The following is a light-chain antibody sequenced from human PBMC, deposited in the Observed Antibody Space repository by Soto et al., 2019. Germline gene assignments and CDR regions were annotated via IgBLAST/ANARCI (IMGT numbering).Light chain of an antibody. CDR1: SSNVGAGYD. CDR3: QSYDSSLSGVV. V-gene: IGLV1-40*01. J-gene: IGLJ2*01. Sequence: QPVLTQPPSVSGAPGQRVTISCTGSSSNVGAGYDVHWYQQLPGTAPKLLMYGDSNRPSGVPDRFSGSKSGTSASLAITGLQAGDEADYYCQSYDSSLSGVVFGGGTKVTVL. CDR2: GDS.